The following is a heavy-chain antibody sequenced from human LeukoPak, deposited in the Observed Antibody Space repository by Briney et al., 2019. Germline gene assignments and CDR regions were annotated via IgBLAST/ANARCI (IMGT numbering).Heavy chain of an antibody. D-gene: IGHD2/OR15-2a*01. J-gene: IGHJ4*02. CDR1: GGSISIYY. V-gene: IGHV4-59*01. CDR3: ARVSSSSFNYFDY. CDR2: IYYSGST. Sequence: SETLSLTCTVSGGSISIYYWSWIRQPPGKGLEWIGYIYYSGSTNYNPSLKSRVTISVDTSKNQFSLKLSSVTAADTAVYYCARVSSSSFNYFDYWGQGTLVTVSS.